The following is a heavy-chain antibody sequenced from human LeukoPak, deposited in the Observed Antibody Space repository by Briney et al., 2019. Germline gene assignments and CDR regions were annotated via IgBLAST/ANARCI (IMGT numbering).Heavy chain of an antibody. CDR1: GFTFSSYW. Sequence: GGSLRLSCAASGFTFSSYWMSWVRQAPGKGLEWVANIKQDGSEKYYVDYVKGRFPISIDTDTNSLYLQMNSLRSEDEAVYYCARGFGGFDPWGQGTLVTVSS. V-gene: IGHV3-7*01. D-gene: IGHD3-16*01. CDR2: IKQDGSEK. CDR3: ARGFGGFDP. J-gene: IGHJ5*02.